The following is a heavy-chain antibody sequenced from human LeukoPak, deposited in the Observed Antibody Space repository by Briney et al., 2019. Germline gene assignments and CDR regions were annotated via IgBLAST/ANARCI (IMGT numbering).Heavy chain of an antibody. CDR2: IYTSGST. J-gene: IGHJ6*03. CDR3: ARIQYYSYGVSRYYYYMDV. CDR1: GGSISSYY. V-gene: IGHV4-4*07. Sequence: SETLSLTCTVSGGSISSYYWSWIRQPAGKGLEWIGRIYTSGSTNYNPSLKSRVTMSVDTSKNQFSLKLSSVTAADTAVYYCARIQYYSYGVSRYYYYMDVWGKGTTVTVSS. D-gene: IGHD5-18*01.